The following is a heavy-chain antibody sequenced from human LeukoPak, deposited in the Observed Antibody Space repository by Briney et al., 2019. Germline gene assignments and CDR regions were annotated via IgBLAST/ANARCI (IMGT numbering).Heavy chain of an antibody. CDR3: AREGSGYPY. CDR1: GYTFTGYY. Sequence: GASVKVSCKASGYTFTGYYVHWVRQAPGQGLEWMGWINPNSGDTNFAQKFQGRVTMTRDTSISTAYMEVSRLTSDDTAVFYCAREGSGYPYWGQGTLVTVSS. J-gene: IGHJ4*02. CDR2: INPNSGDT. D-gene: IGHD5-12*01. V-gene: IGHV1-2*02.